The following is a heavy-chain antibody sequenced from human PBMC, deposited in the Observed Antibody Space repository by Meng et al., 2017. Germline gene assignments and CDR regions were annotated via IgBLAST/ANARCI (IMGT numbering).Heavy chain of an antibody. CDR1: GGSISSYY. Sequence: SETLSLTCTVSGGSISSYYWSWIRQPAGKGLEWIGRIYTSGSTHYNPSLTSRVTMSVDTSKNQFSRKLRPVTATDTAVYYRARGFSGGYDSSGYYDVPPYFDYWGQGTLVTFSS. D-gene: IGHD3-22*01. V-gene: IGHV4-4*07. CDR2: IYTSGST. CDR3: ARGFSGGYDSSGYYDVPPYFDY. J-gene: IGHJ4*02.